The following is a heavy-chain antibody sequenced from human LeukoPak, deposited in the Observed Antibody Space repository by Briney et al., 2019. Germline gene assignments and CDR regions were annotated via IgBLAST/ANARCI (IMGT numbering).Heavy chain of an antibody. CDR3: ARLYSEDAFDI. J-gene: IGHJ3*02. CDR2: IYSGGST. CDR1: GFTVSSNY. D-gene: IGHD1-26*01. V-gene: IGHV3-66*04. Sequence: GGSLRLSCAASGFTVSSNYMSWVRQAPGKWLQWVSVIYSGGSTYYADSVKGRFTISRDNSKNTLYLQMNSLRAEDTAVYYCARLYSEDAFDIWGQGTMVTVSS.